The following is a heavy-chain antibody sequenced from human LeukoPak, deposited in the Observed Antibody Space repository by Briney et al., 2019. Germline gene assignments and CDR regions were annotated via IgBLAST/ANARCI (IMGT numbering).Heavy chain of an antibody. CDR3: ARRSPITPNYFDY. Sequence: SVTLSLTCTVSGGSISSYYWSWIRQPPGKGLEWIGYIYYSGSNNYNPSLKSRVTISVDTSKNQFSLKLTSVTAADTAVYYCARRSPITPNYFDYWGQGTLVTVSS. D-gene: IGHD1-14*01. CDR2: IYYSGSN. V-gene: IGHV4-59*08. CDR1: GGSISSYY. J-gene: IGHJ4*02.